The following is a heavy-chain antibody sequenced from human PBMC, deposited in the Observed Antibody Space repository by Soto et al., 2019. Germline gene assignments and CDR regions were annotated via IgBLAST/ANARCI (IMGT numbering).Heavy chain of an antibody. CDR3: ARGGDWKYDSES. D-gene: IGHD1-7*01. Sequence: QVQLVQSGAEVKKPGASVKVSCKASGYTFTTSGMTWVRQAPGQGLEWMGWISANNGNTKYAQNVQGRLTITTDTAASTAYMELRSLTTDDTAVYYCARGGDWKYDSESWGQGTLVTVSS. V-gene: IGHV1-18*01. CDR2: ISANNGNT. J-gene: IGHJ5*02. CDR1: GYTFTTSG.